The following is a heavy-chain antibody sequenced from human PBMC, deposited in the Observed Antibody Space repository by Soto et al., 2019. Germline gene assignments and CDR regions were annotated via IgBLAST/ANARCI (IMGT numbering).Heavy chain of an antibody. D-gene: IGHD6-19*01. V-gene: IGHV1-18*01. J-gene: IGHJ4*02. CDR3: ARERIAVAGTVCSVDY. CDR2: ISAYNGNT. CDR1: CYTSTSCG. Sequence: ASVQVFCYASCYTSTSCGISWVGQAPGQGLEWMGWISAYNGNTNYAQKLQGRVTMTTDTSTSTAYMELRSLRSDDTAVYYCARERIAVAGTVCSVDYWGQGTLVTVSS.